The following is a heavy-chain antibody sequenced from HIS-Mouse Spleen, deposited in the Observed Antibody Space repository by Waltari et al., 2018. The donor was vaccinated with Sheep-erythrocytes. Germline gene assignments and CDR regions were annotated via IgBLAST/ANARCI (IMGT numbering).Heavy chain of an antibody. Sequence: QVQLVQSGAEVKKPGSSVKVSCKASGRTFSSYAISWVRQATGQGLEWMGRIIPILGIANYAQKFQSRVTITADKSTSTAYMELSRVRSEDTAVYYCAQRGATAPHVDYWGQGALVTVSS. V-gene: IGHV1-69*04. CDR1: GRTFSSYA. D-gene: IGHD1-26*01. CDR3: AQRGATAPHVDY. J-gene: IGHJ4*02. CDR2: IIPILGIA.